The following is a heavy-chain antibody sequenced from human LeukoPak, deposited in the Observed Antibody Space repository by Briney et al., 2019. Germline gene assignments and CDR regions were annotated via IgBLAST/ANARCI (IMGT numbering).Heavy chain of an antibody. J-gene: IGHJ4*02. CDR2: IKSRTDGGTT. CDR1: GFTFSNAW. Sequence: GGSLRLSCAASGFTFSNAWMSWVRQAPGKGLEWVGRIKSRTDGGTTDYAAPVKGRFTISRDDSKNTLYLQMNSLKTEDTAVYYCTTILLWFGESDYWGQGTLVTVSS. CDR3: TTILLWFGESDY. D-gene: IGHD3-10*01. V-gene: IGHV3-15*01.